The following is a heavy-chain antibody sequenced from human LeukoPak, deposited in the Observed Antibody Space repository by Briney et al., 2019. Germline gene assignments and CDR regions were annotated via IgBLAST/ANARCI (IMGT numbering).Heavy chain of an antibody. CDR3: ARDPQDYDSSGYYALPDY. D-gene: IGHD3-22*01. CDR1: GFTFSSYG. V-gene: IGHV3-23*01. J-gene: IGHJ4*02. Sequence: GSLRLSCAASGFTFSSYGMSWVRQAPGKGLEWVSAISGSGGSTNYADSVKGRFTISRDNSKNTLYLQMNSLRAEDTAVYYCARDPQDYDSSGYYALPDYWGQGTLVTVSS. CDR2: ISGSGGST.